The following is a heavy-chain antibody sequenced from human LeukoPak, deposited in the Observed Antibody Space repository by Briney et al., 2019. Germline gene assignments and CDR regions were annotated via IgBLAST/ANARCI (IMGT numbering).Heavy chain of an antibody. J-gene: IGHJ4*02. Sequence: SETLSLTCTVSGGSISSSSYYWSWIRQPPGKGLEWIGYIYYSGSTNYNPSLKSRVTVSVDTSKNQFSLKLSSVTAADTAVYYCARSVRSGYFDYWGQGTLVTVSS. D-gene: IGHD3-22*01. CDR1: GGSISSSSYY. CDR3: ARSVRSGYFDY. V-gene: IGHV4-61*01. CDR2: IYYSGST.